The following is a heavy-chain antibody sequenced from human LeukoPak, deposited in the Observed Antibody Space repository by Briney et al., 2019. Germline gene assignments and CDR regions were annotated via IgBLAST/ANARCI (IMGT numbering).Heavy chain of an antibody. J-gene: IGHJ4*02. Sequence: SQTLSLTCTVPGGSISSGDYYWSWIRHPPGKCLEWIGYIYYSGSTSYNPSLKSRVTISVDTSKNQFSLKLSSVTAADTAVDYCAGGRVWLAFDSWGQGTLLTVSS. CDR1: GGSISSGDYY. V-gene: IGHV4-30-4*01. D-gene: IGHD5-18*01. CDR2: IYYSGST. CDR3: AGGRVWLAFDS.